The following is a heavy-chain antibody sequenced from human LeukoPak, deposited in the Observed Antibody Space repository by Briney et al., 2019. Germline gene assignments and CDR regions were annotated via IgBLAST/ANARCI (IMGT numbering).Heavy chain of an antibody. J-gene: IGHJ3*02. CDR3: ARDRDGGPDAFDI. D-gene: IGHD4-23*01. V-gene: IGHV4-59*01. CDR1: GGSLSSYY. Sequence: SETLSLTCTVSGGSLSSYYWSWIRQPPGKGLEWVGYIYYSRSTNYNPSLKSRVTISVDTSKDQFSLKLSSVTAADTAVDYCARDRDGGPDAFDIWGQGTMVTVSS. CDR2: IYYSRST.